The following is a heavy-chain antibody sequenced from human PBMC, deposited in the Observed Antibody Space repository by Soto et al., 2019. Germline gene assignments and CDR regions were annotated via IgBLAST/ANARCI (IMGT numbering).Heavy chain of an antibody. J-gene: IGHJ4*02. CDR3: ARFMGRCGGDCYSYD. CDR2: IYPGDSDT. Sequence: GESLKISCKGSGYSFTSYWIGWVRQMPGKGLEWMGIIYPGDSDTRYSPSFQGQVTISADKSISTAYLQWSSLKASDTAMYYCARFMGRCGGDCYSYDWGQGTLVTVSS. D-gene: IGHD2-21*01. V-gene: IGHV5-51*01. CDR1: GYSFTSYW.